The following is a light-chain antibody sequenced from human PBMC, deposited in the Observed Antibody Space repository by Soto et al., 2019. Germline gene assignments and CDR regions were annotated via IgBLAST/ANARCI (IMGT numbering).Light chain of an antibody. CDR1: SSDVGGYNY. CDR3: SSYTSSSTLYV. Sequence: QSVLTQPASVSGSPGQSITISCTGTSSDVGGYNYVSWYQQHPGKAPKLMIYEVSNRPSGVSNRFSGSKSGNTASRTISGLQAEDEAAYYCSSYTSSSTLYVFGTGTKVTVL. J-gene: IGLJ1*01. V-gene: IGLV2-14*01. CDR2: EVS.